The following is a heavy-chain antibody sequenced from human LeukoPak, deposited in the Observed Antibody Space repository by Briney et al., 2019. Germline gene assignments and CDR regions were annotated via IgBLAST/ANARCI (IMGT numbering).Heavy chain of an antibody. V-gene: IGHV4-4*09. J-gene: IGHJ4*02. CDR3: ARAMREYSYGPFDY. CDR1: GVSISSYY. D-gene: IGHD5-18*01. CDR2: IHTSGST. Sequence: SETLSLTCSVSGVSISSYYWSWIRQPPGKGLEWIGYIHTSGSTNYNPSLKSRVTISVDTSKNQLSLKLSSVTAADTAIYYCARAMREYSYGPFDYWGQGTLVSVSS.